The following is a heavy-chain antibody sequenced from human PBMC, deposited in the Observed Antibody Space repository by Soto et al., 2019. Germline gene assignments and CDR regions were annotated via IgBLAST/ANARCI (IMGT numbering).Heavy chain of an antibody. V-gene: IGHV4-30-4*01. J-gene: IGHJ6*02. CDR1: GVSLNTADTS. CDR2: YHSGGST. D-gene: IGHD1-1*01. CDR3: VRSRQMESGNDYGLDV. Sequence: QVQLQESGSGLVKPSQSLSLTCTVSGVSLNTADTSWSWIRQSPGKGLECIGYYHSGGSTYYDASVRSRVIISADTSNSQFSLKLSSVTVADTAVYFCVRSRQMESGNDYGLDVWGQGTTVTVSS.